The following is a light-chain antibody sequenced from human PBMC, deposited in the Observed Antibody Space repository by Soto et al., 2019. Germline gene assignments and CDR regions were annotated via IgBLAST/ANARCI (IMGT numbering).Light chain of an antibody. CDR1: SSDVGGYNY. J-gene: IGLJ2*01. V-gene: IGLV2-8*01. CDR2: DVS. Sequence: QSALTQPPSASGSPGQSVTISCTGTSSDVGGYNYVSWYQQHPGKAPKLMIYDVSERPSGVTDRFSGSKSGNTASLTVSGLQAEDEADYYCSSYGGSNNLIFGGGTKVTVL. CDR3: SSYGGSNNLI.